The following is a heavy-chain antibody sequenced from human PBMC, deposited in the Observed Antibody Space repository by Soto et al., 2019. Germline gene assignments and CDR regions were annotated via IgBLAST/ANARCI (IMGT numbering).Heavy chain of an antibody. CDR1: GGTFSSYA. CDR2: IIPIFGTA. Sequence: QVQLVQSGAEVKKPGSSVKVSCKASGGTFSSYAISWVRQAPGQGLEWMGGIIPIFGTANYAQKFQGGVKLSADESMSTAYMELSSLRSEDTAVYYCARDGEGYCSGGSCQKSYYYYYGMDVWGQGTTVTVSS. V-gene: IGHV1-69*12. CDR3: ARDGEGYCSGGSCQKSYYYYYGMDV. D-gene: IGHD2-15*01. J-gene: IGHJ6*02.